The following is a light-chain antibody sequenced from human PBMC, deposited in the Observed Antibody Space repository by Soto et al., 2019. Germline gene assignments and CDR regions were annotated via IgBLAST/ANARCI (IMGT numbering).Light chain of an antibody. CDR1: SSDIGGYNY. CDR2: EVT. Sequence: QAVVAQPASVSGSPGQSITISCTGGSSDIGGYNYVSWYQQHPGRAPRLLILEVTNRPSGVPDRFPGSKSGNTASLIIRGLQAEDEADYFCSSYSSKTPPYVFGTGTKLTVL. J-gene: IGLJ1*01. CDR3: SSYSSKTPPYV. V-gene: IGLV2-14*01.